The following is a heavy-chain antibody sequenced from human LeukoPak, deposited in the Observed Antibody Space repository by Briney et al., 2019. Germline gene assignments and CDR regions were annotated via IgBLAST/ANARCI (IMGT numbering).Heavy chain of an antibody. V-gene: IGHV4-4*07. D-gene: IGHD3-3*01. J-gene: IGHJ3*02. Sequence: PSETLSLTCTVSGGSISSYYWSWIRQPAGKGLEWIGRIYTSGSTNYNPSLKSRVTISVDTSKNQFSLKLSSVTAADTAVYYCARATYDFWSRTLGGAFDIWGQGTMVTVSS. CDR3: ARATYDFWSRTLGGAFDI. CDR2: IYTSGST. CDR1: GGSISSYY.